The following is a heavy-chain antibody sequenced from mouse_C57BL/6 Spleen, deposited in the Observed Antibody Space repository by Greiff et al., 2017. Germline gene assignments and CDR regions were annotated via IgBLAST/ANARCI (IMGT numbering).Heavy chain of an antibody. CDR3: ARASDGYYGTVDY. CDR1: GYSITSGYY. V-gene: IGHV3-6*01. J-gene: IGHJ4*01. CDR2: ISYDGSN. D-gene: IGHD2-3*01. Sequence: VQLQQSGPGLVKPSQSLSLTCSVTGYSITSGYYWNWIRQFPGNKLEWMGYISYDGSNNYNPSLKNRISITRDTSKNQFFLKLNSVTTEDTATYYCARASDGYYGTVDYWGQGTSVTVSS.